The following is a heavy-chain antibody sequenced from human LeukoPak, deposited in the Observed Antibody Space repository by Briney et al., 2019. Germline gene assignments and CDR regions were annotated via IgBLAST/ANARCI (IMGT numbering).Heavy chain of an antibody. CDR3: ARRISVYYFDY. CDR2: IYPGDSDT. V-gene: IGHV5-51*01. CDR1: GYSLTSYW. Sequence: GESLKISCKGSGYSLTSYWIGWVRQMPGKGLEWMGIIYPGDSDTRYSPSYQGQVTISADKSISTAYLQWSSLKASDTAMYYCARRISVYYFDYWGQGTLVTVSS. D-gene: IGHD1-14*01. J-gene: IGHJ4*02.